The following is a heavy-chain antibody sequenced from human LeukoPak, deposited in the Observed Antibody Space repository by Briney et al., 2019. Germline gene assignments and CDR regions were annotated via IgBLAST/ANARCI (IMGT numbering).Heavy chain of an antibody. Sequence: GGSLRLSCAASGFTVSSNYMSWVRQAPGKGLEWVSVIYSGGSTYYADSVKGRFTISRDNSKNTLYLQMNSLRAEDTAVYYCTTDSPPTYYYDSSGYYFDYFDYWGQGTLVTVSS. V-gene: IGHV3-53*01. CDR3: TTDSPPTYYYDSSGYYFDYFDY. CDR1: GFTVSSNY. CDR2: IYSGGST. D-gene: IGHD3-22*01. J-gene: IGHJ4*02.